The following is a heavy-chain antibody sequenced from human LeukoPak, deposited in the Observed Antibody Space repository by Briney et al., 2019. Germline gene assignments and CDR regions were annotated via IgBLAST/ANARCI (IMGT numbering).Heavy chain of an antibody. V-gene: IGHV1-69*05. J-gene: IGHJ4*02. CDR1: GGTFSSYA. CDR2: IIPIFGTA. D-gene: IGHD3-22*01. Sequence: ASVKVSCKASGGTFSSYAISWVRQAPGQGLEWMGGIIPIFGTANYAQKFQGRVTITTDESTSTAYMELSSLRSEDTAVYYCARSRSGRYYYDSSGFDYWGQGTLVTVSS. CDR3: ARSRSGRYYYDSSGFDY.